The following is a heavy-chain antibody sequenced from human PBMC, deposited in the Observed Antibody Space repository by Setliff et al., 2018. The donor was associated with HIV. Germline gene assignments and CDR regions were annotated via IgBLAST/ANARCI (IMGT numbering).Heavy chain of an antibody. CDR3: ARDNTAFDI. J-gene: IGHJ3*02. CDR1: GYTFTNYY. Sequence: ASVKVSCKASGYTFTNYYMHWVRQAPGQGLEWMGIINPSGGSTSYAQKFQGRVTMTRDTSTSTIYMELNSLTSEDTAVYYCARDNTAFDIWGQGTMVTVSS. CDR2: INPSGGST. V-gene: IGHV1-46*01. D-gene: IGHD2-2*02.